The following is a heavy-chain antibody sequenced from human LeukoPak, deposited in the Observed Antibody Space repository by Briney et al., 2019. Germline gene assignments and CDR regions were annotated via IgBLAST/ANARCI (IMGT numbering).Heavy chain of an antibody. J-gene: IGHJ6*02. CDR1: GFTFSSYE. D-gene: IGHD5-24*01. V-gene: IGHV3-48*03. Sequence: GGSLRLSCAASGFTFSSYEMNWVRQAPGKGLEWVSYISSSGSTIYYADSVKGRFTISRDNAKNSLYLQMNSLRAVDTAVYYCARDVLEAGMDVWGQGTTVTVSS. CDR2: ISSSGSTI. CDR3: ARDVLEAGMDV.